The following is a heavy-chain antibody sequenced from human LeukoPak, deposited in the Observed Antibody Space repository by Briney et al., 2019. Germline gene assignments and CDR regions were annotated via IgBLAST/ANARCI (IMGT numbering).Heavy chain of an antibody. CDR3: ARDRGAAGTGGAY. CDR1: GYTFTYHG. J-gene: IGHJ4*02. D-gene: IGHD6-13*01. Sequence: ASVRVSCKASGYTFTYHGISWVRQAPGQGLEWMGWISTYNGNTNYLEKFQGRLTMTTDTSTSTTYKELKNLRSDDTAVYYCARDRGAAGTGGAYWGQGSLVTVSS. V-gene: IGHV1-18*01. CDR2: ISTYNGNT.